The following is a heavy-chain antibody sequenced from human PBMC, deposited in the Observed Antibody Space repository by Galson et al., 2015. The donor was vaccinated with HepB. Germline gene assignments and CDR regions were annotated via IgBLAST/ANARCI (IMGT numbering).Heavy chain of an antibody. V-gene: IGHV3-9*01. J-gene: IGHJ4*02. D-gene: IGHD3-10*01. CDR3: AKIRGFGSGSFDY. CDR2: ISWNSGSI. CDR1: GFNFSSYA. Sequence: SLRLSCAASGFNFSSYAMHWVRQAPGKGLEWVSGISWNSGSIGYADSVKGRFTISRDNAKNSLYLQMNSLRAEDTALYYCAKIRGFGSGSFDYWGQGTLVTVSS.